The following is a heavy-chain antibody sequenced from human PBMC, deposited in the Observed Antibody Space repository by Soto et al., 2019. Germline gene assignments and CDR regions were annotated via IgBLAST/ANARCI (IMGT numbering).Heavy chain of an antibody. Sequence: AESLKISCKGSGYTFTSYWIGWVRQMPGKGLEWMGIIFPTDSTTTYSPSFQGQVTLSADKSTSTAYLQWSSLRASDTAMYYCARAVVGYCSSSSCPGDYWGQGTRVTVSS. CDR2: IFPTDSTT. D-gene: IGHD2-2*01. V-gene: IGHV5-51*01. CDR1: GYTFTSYW. J-gene: IGHJ4*02. CDR3: ARAVVGYCSSSSCPGDY.